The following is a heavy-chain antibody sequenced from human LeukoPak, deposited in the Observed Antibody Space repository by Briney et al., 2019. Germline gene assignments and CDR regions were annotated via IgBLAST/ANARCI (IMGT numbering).Heavy chain of an antibody. Sequence: TGGSLRLSCAASGFTFSSYGMHWVRQAPGKGLEWVAVISYDGSNKYYADSVKGRFTISRDNSKNTLYLQMISLRAEDTAVYYCVPSRWYYFDYWGQGTLVTVSS. CDR3: VPSRWYYFDY. V-gene: IGHV3-30*03. CDR1: GFTFSSYG. CDR2: ISYDGSNK. D-gene: IGHD6-13*01. J-gene: IGHJ4*02.